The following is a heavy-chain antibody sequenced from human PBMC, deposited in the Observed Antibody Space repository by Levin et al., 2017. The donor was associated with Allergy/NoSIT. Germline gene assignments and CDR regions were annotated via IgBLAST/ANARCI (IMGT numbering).Heavy chain of an antibody. CDR2: IKQDGSAK. D-gene: IGHD6-13*01. V-gene: IGHV3-7*01. J-gene: IGHJ4*02. Sequence: GESLKISCAASGFTFSRYWMSWVRQAPGKGLEWVATIKQDGSAKYYVDSVKGRFTISRDNAKNSLFLQMNSLRAEDTAVYYCAGPWGSSWFYFDYWGQGTLVTVSS. CDR3: AGPWGSSWFYFDY. CDR1: GFTFSRYW.